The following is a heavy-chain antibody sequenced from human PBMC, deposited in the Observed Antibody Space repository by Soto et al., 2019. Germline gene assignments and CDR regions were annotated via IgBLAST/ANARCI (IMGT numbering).Heavy chain of an antibody. CDR2: IDPSDSYT. CDR3: ARGGGSNPTYGVDV. J-gene: IGHJ6*02. CDR1: GYSFTSYW. Sequence: GASLKISCKGSGYSFTSYWISWVRQMPGKGLEWMGRIDPSDSYTNYSPSFQGHVTISADKSISTAYLQWSSLKASDTAMYYCARGGGSNPTYGVDVWGQGTTVTVSS. V-gene: IGHV5-10-1*01. D-gene: IGHD2-2*01.